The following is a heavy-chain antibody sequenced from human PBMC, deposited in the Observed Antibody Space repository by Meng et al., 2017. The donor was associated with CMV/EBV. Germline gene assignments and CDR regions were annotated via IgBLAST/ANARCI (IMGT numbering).Heavy chain of an antibody. CDR2: IYSGGSST. Sequence: GESLKISCAASGFTFSSYAMSWVRQAPGKGLEWVSVIYSGGSSTYYADSVKGRFTISRDNSKNTLYLQMNSLRAEDTAVYYCAKDRGSYYYYWGQGTLVTVSS. D-gene: IGHD1-26*01. J-gene: IGHJ4*02. CDR3: AKDRGSYYYY. CDR1: GFTFSSYA. V-gene: IGHV3-23*03.